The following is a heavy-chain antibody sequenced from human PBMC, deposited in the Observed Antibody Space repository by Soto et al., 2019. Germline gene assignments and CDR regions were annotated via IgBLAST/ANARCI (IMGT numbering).Heavy chain of an antibody. CDR3: ARDSKYGSGIPHVFDY. J-gene: IGHJ4*02. CDR1: GGSISSGGDY. CDR2: IYYSGST. D-gene: IGHD3-10*01. Sequence: TSETLSLTCTVSGGSISSGGDYWSWIRQHPGKGLEWIGYIYYSGSTYYNPSLKSRVTISVDTSKNQFSLKLSSVTAADTAVYYCARDSKYGSGIPHVFDYWGQGTLVTVS. V-gene: IGHV4-31*03.